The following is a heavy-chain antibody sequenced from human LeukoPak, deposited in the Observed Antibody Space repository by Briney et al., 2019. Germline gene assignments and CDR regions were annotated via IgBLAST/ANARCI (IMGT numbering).Heavy chain of an antibody. D-gene: IGHD3-10*01. J-gene: IGHJ6*03. CDR1: GGSISSYY. Sequence: SETLSLTCTVSGGSISSYYWSWIRQPPGKGLEWIGYIYTSGSTNYNPSLKSRVTISVDTSKNQFSLKLSSVTAADTAVYYCARRGAVRGAPDYYYYYMDVWGKGTTVTVSS. CDR2: IYTSGST. CDR3: ARRGAVRGAPDYYYYYMDV. V-gene: IGHV4-4*09.